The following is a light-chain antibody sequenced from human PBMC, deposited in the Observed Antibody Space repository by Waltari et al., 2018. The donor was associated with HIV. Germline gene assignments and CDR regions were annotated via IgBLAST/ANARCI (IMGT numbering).Light chain of an antibody. CDR2: GAS. Sequence: EIVMTQSPATLSVSPGERATLSCRAIQSVSSHLAWYQQKPGQATRLLLSGASIRATGIPDRFSGRVSGTEFTLTISSLQSEDFAFYYWQHYNNWPRTFGQGTKVEIK. CDR3: QHYNNWPRT. J-gene: IGKJ1*01. V-gene: IGKV3-15*01. CDR1: QSVSSH.